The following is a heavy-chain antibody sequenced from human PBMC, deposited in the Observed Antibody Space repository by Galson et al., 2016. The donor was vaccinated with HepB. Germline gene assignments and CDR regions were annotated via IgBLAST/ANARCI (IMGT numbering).Heavy chain of an antibody. D-gene: IGHD1-26*01. V-gene: IGHV4-4*02. CDR2: IYQTGTA. J-gene: IGHJ4*02. CDR3: TRGTLGTTASMAFDY. CDR1: GDSINNNYW. Sequence: ETLSLTCAVSGDSINNNYWWSWLRQSPGKGLEWLGEIYQTGTANYNPPFTSRATISVDKSKNQISLRLNSVTAADTAAYYCTRGTLGTTASMAFDYWGQGTLVSVSS.